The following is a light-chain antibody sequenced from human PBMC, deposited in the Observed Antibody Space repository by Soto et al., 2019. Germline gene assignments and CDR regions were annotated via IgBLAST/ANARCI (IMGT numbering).Light chain of an antibody. CDR2: GAS. J-gene: IGKJ4*01. Sequence: EIVMTQSPATLSVSPGERATLSCRASQSSSSHLAWYQQKPGQAPRLLIYGASTRATVIPSRFSGSESGTVFPLTSSSLQCEDFADYYYQRDRNWPPTFGGGNKVEIK. V-gene: IGKV3-15*01. CDR1: QSSSSH. CDR3: QRDRNWPPT.